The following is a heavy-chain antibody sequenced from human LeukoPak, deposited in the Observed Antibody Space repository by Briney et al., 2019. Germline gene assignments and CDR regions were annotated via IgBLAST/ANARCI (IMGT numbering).Heavy chain of an antibody. J-gene: IGHJ4*02. D-gene: IGHD1-26*01. CDR1: GYSFTSYG. Sequence: ASVKVSCKASGYSFTSYGISWVRQAPGQGLEWMGWVSAYNGNTDYAQKFQGRVTMTTDTSTTTAYMELRSLKSDDTAVYYCARGPLSGSYGAYWGQGTLVTVSS. V-gene: IGHV1-18*01. CDR2: VSAYNGNT. CDR3: ARGPLSGSYGAY.